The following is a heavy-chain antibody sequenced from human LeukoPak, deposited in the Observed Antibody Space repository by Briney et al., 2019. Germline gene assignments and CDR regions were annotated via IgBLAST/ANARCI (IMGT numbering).Heavy chain of an antibody. CDR3: AEGWSQLLISWFDP. CDR2: ISGSGGST. V-gene: IGHV3-23*01. D-gene: IGHD2-2*01. CDR1: GFTFSSYA. J-gene: IGHJ5*02. Sequence: GGSLRLSCAASGFTFSSYAMSWVRQAPGKGLEWVSAISGSGGSTYYADSVKGRFTISRDNSKNTLYLQMNSLRAEDTAVYYCAEGWSQLLISWFDPWGQGTLVTVSS.